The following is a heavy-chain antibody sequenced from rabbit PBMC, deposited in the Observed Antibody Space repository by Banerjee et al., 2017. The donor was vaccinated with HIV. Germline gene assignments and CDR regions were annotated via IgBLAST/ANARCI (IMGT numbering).Heavy chain of an antibody. D-gene: IGHD7-1*01. CDR1: GFSFSSSYW. CDR3: ARDLTGVTGWNFNL. CDR2: IATGSSGYT. J-gene: IGHJ4*01. Sequence: QEQLEESGGDLVKPEGSLTLTCTASGFSFSSSYWICWVRQAPGKRPEWIACIATGSSGYTWYASWAKGRFTISKTSSTTVTLQMTSLTAADTATYFCARDLTGVTGWNFNLWGQGTLVTVS. V-gene: IGHV1S45*01.